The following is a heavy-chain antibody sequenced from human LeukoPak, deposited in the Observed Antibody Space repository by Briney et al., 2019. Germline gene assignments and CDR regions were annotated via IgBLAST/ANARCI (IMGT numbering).Heavy chain of an antibody. CDR3: AGGVTALDY. J-gene: IGHJ4*02. V-gene: IGHV1-46*01. CDR2: INPSGGST. CDR1: GYTFTSYG. Sequence: ASVKVSCKASGYTFTSYGISWVRQAPGQGLEWMGIINPSGGSTSYAQKFQGRVTMTRDTSTSTVYMELSSLRSEDTAVYYCAGGVTALDYWGQGTLVTVSS. D-gene: IGHD2-21*02.